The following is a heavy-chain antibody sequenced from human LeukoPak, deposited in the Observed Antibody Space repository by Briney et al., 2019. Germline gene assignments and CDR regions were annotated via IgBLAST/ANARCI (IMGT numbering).Heavy chain of an antibody. Sequence: GGSLRLSCAASGFTFDDYTMHWVRHAPGKGLERVSLISWDGGSTYYADSVRGRFTISRDNSKNSLYLQMNSLRTEDTALYYCAKDGYSSSWYSMDVWGKGTTVTVSS. J-gene: IGHJ6*04. V-gene: IGHV3-43*01. CDR1: GFTFDDYT. CDR3: AKDGYSSSWYSMDV. D-gene: IGHD6-13*01. CDR2: ISWDGGST.